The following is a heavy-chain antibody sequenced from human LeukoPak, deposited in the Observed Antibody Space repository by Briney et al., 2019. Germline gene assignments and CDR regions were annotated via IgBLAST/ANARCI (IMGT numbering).Heavy chain of an antibody. CDR3: ARDTDYGGNSEAFDI. V-gene: IGHV3-48*02. J-gene: IGHJ3*02. D-gene: IGHD4-23*01. CDR2: ISSSSSTI. CDR1: GFTFSSYS. Sequence: PGGSLRLSCAASGFTFSSYSMNWVRQAPGKGLEWVSYISSSSSTIYYADSVKGRFTISRDNAKNSLYLHMNSLRDEDTAVYYCARDTDYGGNSEAFDIWGQGTMVTVSS.